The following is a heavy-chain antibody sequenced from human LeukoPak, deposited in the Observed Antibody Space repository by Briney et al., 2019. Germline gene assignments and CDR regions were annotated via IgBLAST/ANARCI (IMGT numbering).Heavy chain of an antibody. CDR2: IYSGGST. CDR1: GFTVSSNY. CDR3: ARGYGAAAATGAFQH. Sequence: GGSLRLSCAASGFTVSSNYMSWVRQAPGKGLEWVSAIYSGGSTYYADSVKGRFTISRDNSKNTLYLQMNSLRAEDTAVYYCARGYGAAAATGAFQHWGQGTLVTVSS. D-gene: IGHD6-13*01. J-gene: IGHJ1*01. V-gene: IGHV3-53*01.